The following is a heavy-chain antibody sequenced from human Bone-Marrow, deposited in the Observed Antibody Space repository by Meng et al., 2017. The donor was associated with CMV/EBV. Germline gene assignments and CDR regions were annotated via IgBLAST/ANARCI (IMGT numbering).Heavy chain of an antibody. CDR1: GCSIRSSSYY. Sequence: LQLQESVPGLVKPSETLSLTCTVSGCSIRSSSYYWGWIRQPPGKGLEWIGSIYYSGSTYYNPSLKSRVTISVDTSKNQFSLKLSSVTAADTAVYYCARVIGSLVDELPWYFDYWGQGTLVTVSS. D-gene: IGHD3-10*01. CDR3: ARVIGSLVDELPWYFDY. CDR2: IYYSGST. J-gene: IGHJ4*02. V-gene: IGHV4-39*07.